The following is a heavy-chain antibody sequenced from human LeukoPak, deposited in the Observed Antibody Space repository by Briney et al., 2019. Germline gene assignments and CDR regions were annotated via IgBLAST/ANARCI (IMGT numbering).Heavy chain of an antibody. J-gene: IGHJ6*03. D-gene: IGHD1-7*01. V-gene: IGHV3-30*15. CDR2: ISNDGSNK. CDR3: ARGAGTTVYCIDV. CDR1: GFTFISFP. Sequence: PAGSLRLSCAASGFTFISFPMHWVRQAPGKGLQWVAVISNDGSNKYYPDSLKGRFTISRDNSKNTLYLQMSSLTTEDTAVYYCARGAGTTVYCIDVWGRGTTVTVSS.